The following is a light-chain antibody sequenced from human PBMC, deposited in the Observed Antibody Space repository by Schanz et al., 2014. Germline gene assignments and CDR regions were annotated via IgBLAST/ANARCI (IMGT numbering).Light chain of an antibody. Sequence: EIVMTQSPATLSVSPGERATLSCRASQSVSSNLAWYQQKPGQAPRLLIYDASNRATGIPDRFSGSGSGTDFTLTISSLEPEDFAVYYCQQYGVSPLTFGGGTKVEIQ. CDR3: QQYGVSPLT. V-gene: IGKV3-20*01. CDR2: DAS. CDR1: QSVSSN. J-gene: IGKJ4*01.